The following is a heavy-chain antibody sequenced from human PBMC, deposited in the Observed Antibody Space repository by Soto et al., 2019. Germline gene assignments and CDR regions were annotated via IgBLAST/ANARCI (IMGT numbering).Heavy chain of an antibody. Sequence: QVQQVESGGGVVQPGRSLRLSCAASGFTFNSYAMHWVRQAPGKGLEWVAVISYDERNKYYADSVKGRFTISRDNSKNTVYLQMDSLRPEDTAVYYCARVSSWDDSSGSPGGGMDVWGQGTTVTVSS. CDR3: ARVSSWDDSSGSPGGGMDV. D-gene: IGHD3-22*01. CDR2: ISYDERNK. CDR1: GFTFNSYA. V-gene: IGHV3-30*04. J-gene: IGHJ6*02.